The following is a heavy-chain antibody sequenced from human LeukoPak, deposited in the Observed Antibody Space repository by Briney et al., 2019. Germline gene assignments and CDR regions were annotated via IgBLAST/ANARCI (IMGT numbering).Heavy chain of an antibody. V-gene: IGHV3-30*02. CDR2: IRNDGSNK. Sequence: QPGGSLRLSCAASRFTFSSYGMNWVRQAPGKGLEWVAFIRNDGSNKYYADSVKGRFTVSRDNSKSTVYLQMNSLRTEDTAVYYCAKDADTLLWFGVGAFDMWGQGTMVTVSS. CDR1: RFTFSSYG. CDR3: AKDADTLLWFGVGAFDM. D-gene: IGHD3-10*01. J-gene: IGHJ3*02.